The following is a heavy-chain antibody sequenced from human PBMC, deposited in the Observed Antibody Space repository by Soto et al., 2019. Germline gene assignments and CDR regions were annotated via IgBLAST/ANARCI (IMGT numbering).Heavy chain of an antibody. Sequence: GESLKISCKGSGYSFTSYWIGWVRQMPGKGLEWMGIIYPGDSDTRYSPSFQGQVTISADKSISTTYLQWSSMKASDTAMNYSARHVLGCSSTSCYFFESDYYYYYMDVWGKGTTVTVSS. V-gene: IGHV5-51*01. CDR3: ARHVLGCSSTSCYFFESDYYYYYMDV. D-gene: IGHD2-2*01. CDR2: IYPGDSDT. CDR1: GYSFTSYW. J-gene: IGHJ6*03.